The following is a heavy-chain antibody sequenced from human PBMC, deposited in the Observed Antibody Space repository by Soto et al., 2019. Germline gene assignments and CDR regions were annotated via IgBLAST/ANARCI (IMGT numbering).Heavy chain of an antibody. Sequence: PSETLSLTCAVYGGSFSGYYWSWIRQHPGKGLEWIGSIYYSGSTYYNPSLKSRVTISVDTSKNQFSLKLSSVTAADTAVYYCARHEAPSGWYFDYWGQGTLVTVSS. D-gene: IGHD6-19*01. CDR1: GGSFSGYY. CDR3: ARHEAPSGWYFDY. V-gene: IGHV4-34*01. CDR2: IYYSGST. J-gene: IGHJ4*02.